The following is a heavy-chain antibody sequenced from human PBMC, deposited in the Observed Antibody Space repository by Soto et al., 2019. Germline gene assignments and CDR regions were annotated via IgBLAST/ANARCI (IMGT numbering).Heavy chain of an antibody. V-gene: IGHV1-69*12. D-gene: IGHD2-2*01. CDR2: IIPIFPTP. CDR1: GGTFGNSA. CDR3: ERDKDWQQVGGNYFSGIDV. J-gene: IGHJ6*02. Sequence: QVQLVQSGAEVKKPGSSVTVSCKASGGTFGNSAISWVRQAPGQGLEWMGGIIPIFPTPDYAEKFQGRVTTTANESTSTAYMELASHRSEDTAVYYFERDKDWQQVGGNYFSGIDVWGQGTTVTVSS.